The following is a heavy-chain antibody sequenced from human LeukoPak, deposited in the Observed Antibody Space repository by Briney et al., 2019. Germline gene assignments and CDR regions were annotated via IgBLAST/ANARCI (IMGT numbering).Heavy chain of an antibody. V-gene: IGHV4-34*01. J-gene: IGHJ4*02. Sequence: SETLSLTCAVYGGSFSGYYWSWIRQPPGKGLEWIGEINHSGSTNYNPSLKSRVTISVDTSKNQFSLKLSSVTAADTAVYYCARGAMGDYWGQGTLVTVSP. D-gene: IGHD3-16*01. CDR3: ARGAMGDY. CDR1: GGSFSGYY. CDR2: INHSGST.